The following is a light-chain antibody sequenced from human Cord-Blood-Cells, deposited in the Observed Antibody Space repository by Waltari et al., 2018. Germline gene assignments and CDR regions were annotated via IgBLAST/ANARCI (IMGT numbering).Light chain of an antibody. Sequence: QSVLTQPPSASGTPGPRVTISCSGSSSNIGRNTVNWYQQLPGTAPKLLIYRNNQRPSGVPDRFSGSKSGTSAALAISGLQAEDEADYYCAAWDDSLNGPVFGGGTKLTVL. CDR1: SSNIGRNT. V-gene: IGLV1-44*01. CDR2: RNN. CDR3: AAWDDSLNGPV. J-gene: IGLJ3*02.